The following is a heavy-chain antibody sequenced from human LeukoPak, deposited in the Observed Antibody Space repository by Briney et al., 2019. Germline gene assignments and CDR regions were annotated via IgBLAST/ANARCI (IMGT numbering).Heavy chain of an antibody. J-gene: IGHJ2*01. CDR1: GGSFSGYY. Sequence: SETLSLTCAVYGGSFSGYYWSWIRQPPGKGLEWTGEINHSGSTNYNPSLKSRVTISVDTSKNQFSLKLSSVTAADTAVYYCARGRSGYYDSSGYYYVDWYFDLWGRGTLVTVSS. D-gene: IGHD3-22*01. CDR2: INHSGST. CDR3: ARGRSGYYDSSGYYYVDWYFDL. V-gene: IGHV4-34*01.